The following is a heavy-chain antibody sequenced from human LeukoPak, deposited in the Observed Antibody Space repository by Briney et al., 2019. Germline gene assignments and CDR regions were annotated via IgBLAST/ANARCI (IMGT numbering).Heavy chain of an antibody. CDR1: GFTVSSNY. Sequence: PGGSLRLSCAASGFTVSSNYMSWVRQAPGKGLEWVANIEQDGSEKYYVDSVKGRFTISRDNAKNSLYLQMNSLRAEDTAVYYCASGGGPLDYWGQGTLVTVSS. D-gene: IGHD4-23*01. J-gene: IGHJ4*02. CDR2: IEQDGSEK. V-gene: IGHV3-7*03. CDR3: ASGGGPLDY.